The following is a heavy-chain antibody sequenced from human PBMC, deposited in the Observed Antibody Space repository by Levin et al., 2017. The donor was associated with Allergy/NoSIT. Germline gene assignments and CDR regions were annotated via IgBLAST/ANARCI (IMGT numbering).Heavy chain of an antibody. Sequence: PGGSLRLSCAASGFTFSSYWMHWVRQAPGKGLVWVSRINSDGSSTSYADSVKGRFTISRDNAKNTLYLQMNSLRAEDTAVYYCTRTTVTGNDAFDIWGQGTMVTVSS. V-gene: IGHV3-74*01. CDR2: INSDGSST. D-gene: IGHD4-17*01. J-gene: IGHJ3*02. CDR1: GFTFSSYW. CDR3: TRTTVTGNDAFDI.